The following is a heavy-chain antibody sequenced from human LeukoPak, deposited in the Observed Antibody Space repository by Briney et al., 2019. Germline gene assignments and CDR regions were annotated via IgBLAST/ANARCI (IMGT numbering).Heavy chain of an antibody. CDR1: GGSISSYH. Sequence: SETLSLTCTVSGGSISSYHWSWIRQPPGKGLEWLGYIYYSGSTNYNPSLKSRVTISVDTSKTQFSLKLSSVTAADTAVYYCARHAGYSSGWYQELDYWGQGTLVTVSS. CDR3: ARHAGYSSGWYQELDY. CDR2: IYYSGST. J-gene: IGHJ4*02. V-gene: IGHV4-59*01. D-gene: IGHD6-19*01.